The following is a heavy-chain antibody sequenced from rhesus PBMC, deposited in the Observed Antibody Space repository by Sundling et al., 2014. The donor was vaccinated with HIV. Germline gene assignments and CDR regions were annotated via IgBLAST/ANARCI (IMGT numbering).Heavy chain of an antibody. CDR1: GYSISSGYY. CDR3: TRGGYSGYSY. Sequence: QVQLQESGPGLVKPSETLSLTCAVSGYSISSGYYWGWIRQPPGKGLECIGSVIGNSGTTYYNPSLKSRVAISKDTSKNQFSLKLNSVTAADTAVYFCTRGGYSGYSYWGQGVLVTVSS. V-gene: IGHV4-99*01. CDR2: VIGNSGTT. D-gene: IGHD5-42*01. J-gene: IGHJ4*01.